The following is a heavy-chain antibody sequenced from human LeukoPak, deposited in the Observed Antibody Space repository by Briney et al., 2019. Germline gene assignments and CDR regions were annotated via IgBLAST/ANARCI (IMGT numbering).Heavy chain of an antibody. CDR1: GGSFSGYY. J-gene: IGHJ4*02. CDR2: INHSGST. CDR3: ARGGGIVGATTPENYFDY. V-gene: IGHV4-34*01. D-gene: IGHD1-26*01. Sequence: SEPLSLTCAVYGGSFSGYYWSWIRQPPGKGLEWIGEINHSGSTNYNPSLKSRVTISVDTSKNQFSPKLSSVTAADTAVYYCARGGGIVGATTPENYFDYWGQGTLVTVSS.